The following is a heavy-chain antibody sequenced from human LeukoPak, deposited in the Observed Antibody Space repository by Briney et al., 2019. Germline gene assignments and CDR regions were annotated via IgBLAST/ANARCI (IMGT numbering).Heavy chain of an antibody. D-gene: IGHD2-2*02. J-gene: IGHJ6*02. V-gene: IGHV3-49*03. Sequence: GGSLRLSCTASGFTFGDYAMSWFRQAPGKGLEWVGFIRSKAYGGTTEYAASVKGRFTISRDDSKSIAYLQMNSLKTEDTAVYYCTRDCSSTSCYTYYYYYGMDVWGQGTTVTVSS. CDR1: GFTFGDYA. CDR3: TRDCSSTSCYTYYYYYGMDV. CDR2: IRSKAYGGTT.